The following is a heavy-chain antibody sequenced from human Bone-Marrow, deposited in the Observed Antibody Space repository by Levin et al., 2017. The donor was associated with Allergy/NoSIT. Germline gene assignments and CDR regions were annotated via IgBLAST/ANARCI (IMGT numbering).Heavy chain of an antibody. D-gene: IGHD6-19*01. Sequence: SETLSLTCTVSGGSISSYYWSWIRQPPGKGLEWIGFIYYSGSTNYNPSLKSRVTISVDTSKNQFSLKLSSVTAADTAVYYCARGGQWLVPFDYWGQGTLVTVSS. CDR1: GGSISSYY. J-gene: IGHJ4*02. CDR3: ARGGQWLVPFDY. V-gene: IGHV4-59*01. CDR2: IYYSGST.